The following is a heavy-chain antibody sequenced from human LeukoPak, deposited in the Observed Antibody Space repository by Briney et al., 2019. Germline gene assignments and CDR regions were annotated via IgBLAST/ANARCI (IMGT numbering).Heavy chain of an antibody. CDR3: ARESLNSIWAPGFPY. V-gene: IGHV3-48*01. D-gene: IGHD6-13*01. CDR2: IGGGGDAI. CDR1: GFSFRSYS. Sequence: GGSLRLSCAASGFSFRSYSLNWVRQSPGKGLEWISYIGGGGDAIHYADSVRGRFTISRDNSKNTLYVQMNSLRAEDTAVYYCARESLNSIWAPGFPYWGQGTLVTVSS. J-gene: IGHJ4*02.